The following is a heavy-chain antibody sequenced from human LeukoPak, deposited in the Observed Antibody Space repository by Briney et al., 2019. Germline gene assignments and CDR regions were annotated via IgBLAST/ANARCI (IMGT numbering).Heavy chain of an antibody. D-gene: IGHD6-19*01. CDR3: ARVGVAITPPNVVPPPDY. Sequence: GGSLRLSCAASGFTFSSYIMNWVRQAPGKGLEWVSYISISSSTIYYADSVKGRFTISRDNAKNSLYLQMNSLRAEDTAVYYCARVGVAITPPNVVPPPDYWGQGTLVTVSS. J-gene: IGHJ4*02. CDR2: ISISSSTI. CDR1: GFTFSSYI. V-gene: IGHV3-48*04.